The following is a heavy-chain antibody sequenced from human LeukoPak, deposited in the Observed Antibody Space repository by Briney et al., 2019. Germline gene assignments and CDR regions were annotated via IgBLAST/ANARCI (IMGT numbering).Heavy chain of an antibody. D-gene: IGHD6-13*01. CDR1: GGSVSSGSYY. V-gene: IGHV4-61*01. CDR3: ARLRIGAAGTPIDY. Sequence: PSETLSLTCTVSGGSVSSGSYYWGWIRQPPGKGLEWIGYIYYSGSTNYNPSLKSRVTISVDTSKNQFSLKLSSVTAADTAVYYCARLRIGAAGTPIDYWGQGTLVSVPS. CDR2: IYYSGST. J-gene: IGHJ4*02.